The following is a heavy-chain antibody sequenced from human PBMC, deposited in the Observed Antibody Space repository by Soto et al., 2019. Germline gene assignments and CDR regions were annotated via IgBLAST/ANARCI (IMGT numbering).Heavy chain of an antibody. CDR3: ARGTMVRGTLDPGISGPLDY. D-gene: IGHD3-10*01. J-gene: IGHJ4*02. CDR1: GFTVSSYD. Sequence: VQLVESGGGLVQPGGSLRLACAASGFTVSSYDMHWVRHVTGKGLEWVSTLGAGGDTYFPDSVKGRFTISRDHAKNSLYLQMNNLGAGDTAVYYCARGTMVRGTLDPGISGPLDYWGQGTLVAVSS. V-gene: IGHV3-13*01. CDR2: LGAGGDT.